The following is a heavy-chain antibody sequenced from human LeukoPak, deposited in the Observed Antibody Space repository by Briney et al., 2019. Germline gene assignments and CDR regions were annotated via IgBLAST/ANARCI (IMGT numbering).Heavy chain of an antibody. D-gene: IGHD1-26*01. J-gene: IGHJ3*01. CDR2: IYAADSDT. CDR1: GFSFTNSW. Sequence: PGESLKISCKGSGFSFTNSWIGWVRQMPGKGLEWMGVIYAADSDTRYSPSFQGRVTISVDKYISTAYLQWSRLKASDTDMYYCGMSGDRVPLQDDVFDVWGQGTMVTVST. V-gene: IGHV5-51*01. CDR3: GMSGDRVPLQDDVFDV.